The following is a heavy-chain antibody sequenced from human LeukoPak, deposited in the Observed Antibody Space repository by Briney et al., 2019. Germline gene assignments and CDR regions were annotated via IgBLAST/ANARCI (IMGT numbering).Heavy chain of an antibody. D-gene: IGHD4-23*01. Sequence: GRSLRLSCAASGFTFSSYAMSWVRQAPGKGLKWVSAISGSGGSTYYADSVKGRFTISRDNSKNTLYLQMNSLRAEDTAVYYCAKVTYDYGGNSGGFDYWGQGTLVTVSS. V-gene: IGHV3-23*01. CDR2: ISGSGGST. CDR1: GFTFSSYA. J-gene: IGHJ4*02. CDR3: AKVTYDYGGNSGGFDY.